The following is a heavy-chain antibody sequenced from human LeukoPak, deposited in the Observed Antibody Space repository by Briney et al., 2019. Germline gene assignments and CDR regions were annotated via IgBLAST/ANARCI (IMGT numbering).Heavy chain of an antibody. V-gene: IGHV4-61*01. Sequence: SETLSLTCTVSGGSVSSGSYYWSWIRQPPGKELEWIGYIYYSGTTNYNPSLNSRVTISVDTSKNQFSLKLSSVTATDTAVYYCARPRSSSGWDGDFDSWGQGTLVTVSS. D-gene: IGHD6-19*01. CDR2: IYYSGTT. CDR3: ARPRSSSGWDGDFDS. J-gene: IGHJ4*02. CDR1: GGSVSSGSYY.